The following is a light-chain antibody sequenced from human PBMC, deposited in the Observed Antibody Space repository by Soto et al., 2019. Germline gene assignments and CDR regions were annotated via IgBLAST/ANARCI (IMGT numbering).Light chain of an antibody. J-gene: IGKJ1*01. CDR1: QSLTNSF. V-gene: IGKV3-20*01. Sequence: EIVLTQSPGTLSLSPCERATLSCRASQSLTNSFIAWYQQKPGQAPRLLIYDTSSRATGIPDRFSGSGSGTDFTLTISRLEPEDFAVYYCQQYDYWPPWTFGQGTKVDIK. CDR3: QQYDYWPPWT. CDR2: DTS.